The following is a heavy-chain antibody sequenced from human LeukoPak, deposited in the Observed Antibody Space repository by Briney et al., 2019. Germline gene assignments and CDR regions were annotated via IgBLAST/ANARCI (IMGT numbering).Heavy chain of an antibody. Sequence: GGSLRLSCVASTFTFSNYAMHWVRQAPGKGLEWVTVIASDGDDKHYADSVKGRFTVFRDNSKNTLFLQMNSLRAEDTAVYYCASDTHYYDSSGYLDYYYYYGMDVWGQGTTVTVSS. CDR2: IASDGDDK. D-gene: IGHD3-22*01. J-gene: IGHJ6*02. CDR1: TFTFSNYA. CDR3: ASDTHYYDSSGYLDYYYYYGMDV. V-gene: IGHV3-30*03.